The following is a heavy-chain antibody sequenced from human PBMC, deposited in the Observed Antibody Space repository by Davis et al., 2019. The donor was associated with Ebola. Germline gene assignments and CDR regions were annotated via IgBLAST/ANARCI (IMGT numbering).Heavy chain of an antibody. V-gene: IGHV3-30-3*01. CDR2: ISPDGSNR. Sequence: GESLKISCEVSGFSFRNYGMHWVRQAPGKGLQWVALISPDGSNRWYANSVKGRFSISRDNYKDTLYLEINSLRAEDTAVYHCAKDMRSAVPGTPDYWGPGTRVTVSS. CDR3: AKDMRSAVPGTPDY. CDR1: GFSFRNYG. D-gene: IGHD6-19*01. J-gene: IGHJ4*02.